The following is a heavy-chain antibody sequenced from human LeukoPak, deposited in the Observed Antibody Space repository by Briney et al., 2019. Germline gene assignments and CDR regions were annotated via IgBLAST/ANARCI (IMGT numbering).Heavy chain of an antibody. J-gene: IGHJ4*02. CDR3: AKDRLAWSSGFDY. V-gene: IGHV3-48*03. Sequence: GGSLRLSCAASGFTFSSYEMHWVRQAPGKGLERISYISSSGSTIYYADSVKGRFTISRDNGKNSLYLQMNSLRAEDTAVYYCAKDRLAWSSGFDYWGQGTLVTVSS. CDR1: GFTFSSYE. CDR2: ISSSGSTI. D-gene: IGHD3-10*01.